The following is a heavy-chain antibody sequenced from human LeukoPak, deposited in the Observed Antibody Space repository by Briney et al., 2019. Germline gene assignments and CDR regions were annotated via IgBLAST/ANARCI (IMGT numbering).Heavy chain of an antibody. D-gene: IGHD3-10*01. CDR3: ARGRGRGATAAQHYFDY. V-gene: IGHV4-34*01. Sequence: SETLSLTCAVYGGSFSGYYWSWIRQPPGKGLEWIGEINHSGSTNYNPSLKSRVTISVDTSKNQFSLKLSSVTAADTAVYYCARGRGRGATAAQHYFDYWGQGPLVTVAS. CDR1: GGSFSGYY. CDR2: INHSGST. J-gene: IGHJ4*02.